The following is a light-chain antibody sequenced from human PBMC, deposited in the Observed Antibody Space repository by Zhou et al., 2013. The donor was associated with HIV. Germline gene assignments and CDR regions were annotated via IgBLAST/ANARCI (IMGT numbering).Light chain of an antibody. CDR1: QSISSW. V-gene: IGKV1-5*03. CDR3: LQYDNYSWT. J-gene: IGKJ1*01. CDR2: KAS. Sequence: DIQMTQSPSTLSASVGDRVTITCRASQSISSWLAWYQQKPGKAPKLLIYKASNLESGVPSRFSGSGSGTEFTLTISSLQPDDFATYYCLQYDNYSWTFGQGTKVEIK.